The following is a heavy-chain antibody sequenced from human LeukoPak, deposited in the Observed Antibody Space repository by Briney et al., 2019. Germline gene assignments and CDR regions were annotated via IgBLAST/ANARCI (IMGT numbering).Heavy chain of an antibody. V-gene: IGHV4-34*01. CDR3: ARGIYCSGPTCYYYYYYMDV. CDR2: INHSGST. CDR1: GGSFSGYY. Sequence: SETLSLTCAVYGGSFSGYYWSWIRQPPGKGLEWIGEINHSGSTNYNPSLKSRVTMSLDTSKNQFSLKLTSVTAADTAVYYCARGIYCSGPTCYYYYYYMDVWGKGTTVTVSS. D-gene: IGHD2-15*01. J-gene: IGHJ6*03.